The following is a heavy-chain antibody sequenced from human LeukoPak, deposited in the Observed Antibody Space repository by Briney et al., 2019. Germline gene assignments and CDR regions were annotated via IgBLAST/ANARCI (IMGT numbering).Heavy chain of an antibody. V-gene: IGHV4-34*01. CDR1: GGSFSGYY. CDR3: ARGSHLRLYGTLIYDY. CDR2: INHSGST. Sequence: PSETLSLTCAVYGGSFSGYYWSWIRQPPGKGLEWIGEINHSGSTNYNPSLKSRVTISVDTSKNQFSLKLSSVTAADTAVYYCARGSHLRLYGTLIYDYWGQGTLVTVSS. J-gene: IGHJ4*02. D-gene: IGHD3-10*01.